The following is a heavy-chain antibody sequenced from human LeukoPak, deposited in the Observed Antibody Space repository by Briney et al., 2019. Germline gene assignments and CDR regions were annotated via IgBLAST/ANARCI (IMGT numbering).Heavy chain of an antibody. V-gene: IGHV3-7*01. CDR3: ARLPIVVLSTAPFDY. CDR1: GFTFDDYG. CDR2: IRRDGSEK. Sequence: GGSLRLSCAASGFTFDDYGMSWVRQAPGKGLEWVANIRRDGSEKDYVDSVKGRFTISRDNAKNSLYLQMNSLRAEDTAMYYCARLPIVVLSTAPFDYWGQGTLVTVSS. D-gene: IGHD2-2*01. J-gene: IGHJ4*02.